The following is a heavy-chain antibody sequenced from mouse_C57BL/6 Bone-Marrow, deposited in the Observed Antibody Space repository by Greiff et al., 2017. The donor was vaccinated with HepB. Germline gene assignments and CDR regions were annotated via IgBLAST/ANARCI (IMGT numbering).Heavy chain of an antibody. CDR2: IDPSDSYT. CDR1: GYTFTSYW. CDR3: ARRTTVNAMDY. D-gene: IGHD1-1*01. J-gene: IGHJ4*01. Sequence: VKLQQPGAELVRPGTSVKLSCKASGYTFTSYWMHWVKQRPGQGLEWIGEIDPSDSYTNYNQKFKGKSTLTVDKSSSTAYMQLSSLTSEDSAVYYCARRTTVNAMDYWGQGTSVTVSS. V-gene: IGHV1-59*01.